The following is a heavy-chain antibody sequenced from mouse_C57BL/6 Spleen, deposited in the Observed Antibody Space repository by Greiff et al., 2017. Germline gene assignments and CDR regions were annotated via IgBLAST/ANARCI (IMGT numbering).Heavy chain of an antibody. CDR3: ARGGLLRERYFDV. J-gene: IGHJ1*03. D-gene: IGHD1-1*01. CDR1: GFTFSDYG. CDR2: ISNLAYSI. V-gene: IGHV5-15*01. Sequence: DVHLVESGGGLVQPGGSLKLSCAASGFTFSDYGMAWVRQAPRKGPEWVAFISNLAYSIYYADTVTGRFTISRENAKNTLYLEMSSLRSEDTAMYYCARGGLLRERYFDVWGTGTTVTVSS.